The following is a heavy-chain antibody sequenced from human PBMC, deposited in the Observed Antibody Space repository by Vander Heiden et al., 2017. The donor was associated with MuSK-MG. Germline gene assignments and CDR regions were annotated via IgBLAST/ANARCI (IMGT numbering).Heavy chain of an antibody. CDR3: ARSRDSSGYLFDY. D-gene: IGHD3-22*01. Sequence: QVQLVQSGAEVKKPGSSVKVSCKASGGTFSSYAISWVRQAPGQGLEWMGRIIPILGIANYAQKFQGRVTITADKSTSTAYMELSSLRSEDTAVYYCARSRDSSGYLFDYWCQGTLVTVSS. J-gene: IGHJ4*02. CDR2: IIPILGIA. V-gene: IGHV1-69*04. CDR1: GGTFSSYA.